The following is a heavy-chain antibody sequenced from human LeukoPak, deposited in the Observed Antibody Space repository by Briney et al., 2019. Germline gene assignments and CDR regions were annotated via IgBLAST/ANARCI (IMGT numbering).Heavy chain of an antibody. J-gene: IGHJ4*02. Sequence: ASVTVSCKASGYTFTGYYMHWVRQAPGQGLEWMGWINPNNGNTNYAQKLQGRVTMTTDTSTSTAYMELRSLRSDDTAVYYCARAGYCSSTSCPGANDYWGQGTLVTVSS. CDR3: ARAGYCSSTSCPGANDY. V-gene: IGHV1-18*04. D-gene: IGHD2-2*01. CDR2: INPNNGNT. CDR1: GYTFTGYY.